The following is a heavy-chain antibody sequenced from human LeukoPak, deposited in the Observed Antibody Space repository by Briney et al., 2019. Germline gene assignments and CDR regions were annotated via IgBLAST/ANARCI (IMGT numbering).Heavy chain of an antibody. CDR2: IRYDGSNK. CDR3: ARFPPSIAVAHSSC. V-gene: IGHV3-30*02. D-gene: IGHD6-19*01. CDR1: GFTFSSYG. J-gene: IGHJ4*02. Sequence: GGSLRPSCAASGFTFSSYGMHWVRQAPGKGLEWVAFIRYDGSNKYYADSVKGRFTISRDNSENTLYLQMNSLRAEDTAVYYCARFPPSIAVAHSSCWGQGTLVTVSS.